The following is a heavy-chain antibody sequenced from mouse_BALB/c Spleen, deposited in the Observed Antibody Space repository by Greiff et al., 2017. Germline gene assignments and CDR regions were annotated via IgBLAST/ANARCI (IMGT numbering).Heavy chain of an antibody. J-gene: IGHJ4*01. D-gene: IGHD1-1*01. CDR3: ARDYGSSLYAMDY. Sequence: VQLVESGAELARPGASVKLSCKASGYTFTSYWMQWVKQRPGQGLEWIGAIYPGDGDTRYTQKFKGKATLTADKSSSTAYMQLSSLASEDSAVYYCARDYGSSLYAMDYWGQGTSVTVSS. V-gene: IGHV1-87*01. CDR2: IYPGDGDT. CDR1: GYTFTSYW.